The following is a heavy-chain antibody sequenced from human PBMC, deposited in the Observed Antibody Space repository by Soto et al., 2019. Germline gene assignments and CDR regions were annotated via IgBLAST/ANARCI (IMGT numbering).Heavy chain of an antibody. V-gene: IGHV2-5*02. Sequence: SGPTLVNPTQTLTLTCTFSGFSLSTSGVGVGWIRQPPGKALEWLALIYWDDDKRYSPSLKSRLTITKDTSKNQVVLTMTNMDPVDTATYYCALGYCSGGSCSMGGYFDYWGQGTLVTVSS. J-gene: IGHJ4*02. CDR2: IYWDDDK. CDR3: ALGYCSGGSCSMGGYFDY. CDR1: GFSLSTSGVG. D-gene: IGHD2-15*01.